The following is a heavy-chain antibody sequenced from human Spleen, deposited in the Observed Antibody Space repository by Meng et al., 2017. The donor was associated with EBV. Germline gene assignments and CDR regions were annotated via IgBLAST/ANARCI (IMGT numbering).Heavy chain of an antibody. CDR2: LIPMFGAP. J-gene: IGHJ4*02. CDR1: GAPLSSDD. CDR3: ASESGRGYTPDY. V-gene: IGHV1-69*01. Sequence: ARSGAGVEGPGASVKVARKTSGAPLSSDDISWVRQAPGQGLEWLGGLIPMFGAPNYAQKFQGRVTITADESTSTHYMELSSLRSEDTAVYYCASESGRGYTPDYWGQGTLVTVSS. D-gene: IGHD3-10*01.